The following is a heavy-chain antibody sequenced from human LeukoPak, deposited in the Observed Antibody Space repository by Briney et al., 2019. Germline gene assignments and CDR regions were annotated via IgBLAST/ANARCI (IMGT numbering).Heavy chain of an antibody. Sequence: SETLSLTCTISGGSISGYYWSWIRQPPGKGLEWIGNIYYSGSTNYNPSLKSRVTISVDTSKNQFSLKLCSVTAADTAVYYCARQGDGSSWGSDYWGQGTLVTVSS. J-gene: IGHJ4*02. CDR3: ARQGDGSSWGSDY. V-gene: IGHV4-59*08. CDR2: IYYSGST. CDR1: GGSISGYY. D-gene: IGHD6-13*01.